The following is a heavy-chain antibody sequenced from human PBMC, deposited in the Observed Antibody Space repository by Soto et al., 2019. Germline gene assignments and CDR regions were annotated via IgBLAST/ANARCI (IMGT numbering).Heavy chain of an antibody. Sequence: EVQLVESGGGLVQPGGPLRLSCAASEFTFSGRSLHWVRQAPGKGLVWVSGIDKVGTDSTYADSVKGRFTSSRDNAKNTVYLQMNSLRVEDTAVYYCARGWFGPDVWGKGTTVTVSS. V-gene: IGHV3-74*01. CDR3: ARGWFGPDV. CDR1: EFTFSGRS. D-gene: IGHD3-10*01. J-gene: IGHJ6*03. CDR2: IDKVGTDS.